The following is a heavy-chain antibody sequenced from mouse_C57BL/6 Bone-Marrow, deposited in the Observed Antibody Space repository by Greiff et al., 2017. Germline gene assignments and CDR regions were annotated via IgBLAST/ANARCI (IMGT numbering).Heavy chain of an antibody. CDR1: GYTFTSYW. D-gene: IGHD1-1*01. CDR2: IHPNSGST. V-gene: IGHV1-64*01. CDR3: AREYYGSSRGYFDV. Sequence: QVQLQQSGAELVKPGASVKLSCKASGYTFTSYWMHWVKQRPGQGLEWIGMIHPNSGSTNYNEKFKSKATLTVDKSSSTAYMQLSSLTSEDSAVYYCAREYYGSSRGYFDVWGTGTTVTVSS. J-gene: IGHJ1*03.